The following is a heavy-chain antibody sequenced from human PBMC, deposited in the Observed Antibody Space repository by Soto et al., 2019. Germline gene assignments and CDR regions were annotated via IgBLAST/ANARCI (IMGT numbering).Heavy chain of an antibody. CDR3: ARDPKYQLLYDYYYGMDV. D-gene: IGHD2-2*02. CDR2: IMPGSSHI. Sequence: GGSLRLSCAASGFTFSIYSMNWVRQAPGKGPEWVSYIMPGSSHIFYADSVKGRFTISRDNSKNTLYLQMNSLRAEDTAVYYCARDPKYQLLYDYYYGMDVWGQGTTVTVSS. CDR1: GFTFSIYS. J-gene: IGHJ6*02. V-gene: IGHV3-21*05.